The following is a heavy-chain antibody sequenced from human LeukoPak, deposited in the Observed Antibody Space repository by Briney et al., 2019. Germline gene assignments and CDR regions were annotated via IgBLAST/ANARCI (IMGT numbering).Heavy chain of an antibody. CDR3: ARVNRGDAFDI. Sequence: PGRSLRLSCAASGFTFSSYGMHWVRQAPGKGLEWVAVIWYDGRNKFYADSLKGRFTISRDNSKNTRYLQMNSLRAEDTAVYYCARVNRGDAFDIWGQGTLVTVSS. J-gene: IGHJ3*02. V-gene: IGHV3-33*01. D-gene: IGHD3-16*02. CDR1: GFTFSSYG. CDR2: IWYDGRNK.